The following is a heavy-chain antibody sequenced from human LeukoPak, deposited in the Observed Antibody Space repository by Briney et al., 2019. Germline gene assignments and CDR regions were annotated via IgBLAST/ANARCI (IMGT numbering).Heavy chain of an antibody. CDR3: AKTPGD. CDR2: ISYDGSNK. CDR1: GFTFSSYG. V-gene: IGHV3-30*18. Sequence: PGRSLRLSCAASGFTFSSYGMHWVRQAPGKGLEWVAVISYDGSNKYYADSVKGRFTISRDNSKNTLYLQMNSLRAEDTAVYYCAKTPGDWGQGTLVTVSS. J-gene: IGHJ4*02.